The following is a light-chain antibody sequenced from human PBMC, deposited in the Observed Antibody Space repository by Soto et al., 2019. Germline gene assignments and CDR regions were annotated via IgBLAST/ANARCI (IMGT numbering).Light chain of an antibody. CDR3: QQYNDWPLT. CDR2: GAF. Sequence: DIVMTQSPDSLTVSLGERATINCRSSQSMTTKLAWYQQKPCQAARLLIHGAFTRATGSPAWFSGGGSCAEFTLTISSLQSDDFALYYCQQYNDWPLTFGQGTKVDIK. CDR1: QSMTTK. J-gene: IGKJ1*01. V-gene: IGKV3-15*01.